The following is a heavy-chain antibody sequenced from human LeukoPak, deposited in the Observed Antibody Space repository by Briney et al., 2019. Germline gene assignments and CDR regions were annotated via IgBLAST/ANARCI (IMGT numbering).Heavy chain of an antibody. D-gene: IGHD2-2*01. J-gene: IGHJ5*02. CDR1: GYTFTGHY. V-gene: IGHV1-2*06. CDR2: SNPNNGGA. Sequence: ASVRVSCKASGYTFTGHYVHWVRQAPGQGLEWMGRSNPNNGGADYAQNFQGRVTITSDTSSSTVYMELRRLRSDDTAVYYCAREVGYSTSWYGRFDPWGQGTLVTVSS. CDR3: AREVGYSTSWYGRFDP.